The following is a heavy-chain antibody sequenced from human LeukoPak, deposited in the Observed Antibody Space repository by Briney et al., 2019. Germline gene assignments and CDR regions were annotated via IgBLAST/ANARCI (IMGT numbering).Heavy chain of an antibody. V-gene: IGHV4-31*03. CDR1: GGSISSGGYY. D-gene: IGHD6-13*01. CDR2: IYYSGST. CDR3: ARSRAGRGHHYYYGMDV. J-gene: IGHJ6*02. Sequence: SETLSLTCTVSGGSISSGGYYWSWIRQHPGKGLEWIGYIYYSGSTYYNPSLKSRVTISVDTSKNQFSLKLSSVTAADTAVYYCARSRAGRGHHYYYGMDVWGQGTTVTVSS.